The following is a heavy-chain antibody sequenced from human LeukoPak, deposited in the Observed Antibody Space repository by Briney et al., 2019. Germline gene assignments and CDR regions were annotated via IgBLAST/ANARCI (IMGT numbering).Heavy chain of an antibody. V-gene: IGHV3-30*02. J-gene: IGHJ4*02. CDR3: ARDLPLAGPRELDY. D-gene: IGHD6-19*01. CDR1: GFTFSSYG. CDR2: IRYDGSNK. Sequence: PGGSLRLSCAASGFTFSSYGMHWVRQAPGKGLEWVAFIRYDGSNKYYADSVKGRFTISRDNAKNSLFLQMNSLRAEDTAVYYCARDLPLAGPRELDYWGQGTLVTVSS.